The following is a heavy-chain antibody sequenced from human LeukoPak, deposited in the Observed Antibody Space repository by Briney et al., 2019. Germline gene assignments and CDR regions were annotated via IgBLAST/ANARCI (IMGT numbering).Heavy chain of an antibody. V-gene: IGHV3-23*01. D-gene: IGHD5-24*01. CDR3: AKKPATIKFPFDI. Sequence: GGSLRLSCVGSGFSFSTYDMGWVRQTPGKGLEWVSAITTGGYTEDTDSVKGRFTISRDNSQNTLFLQMHSLRAEDTAVYYCAKKPATIKFPFDIWGQGTLVTVSP. CDR1: GFSFSTYD. J-gene: IGHJ4*02. CDR2: ITTGGYT.